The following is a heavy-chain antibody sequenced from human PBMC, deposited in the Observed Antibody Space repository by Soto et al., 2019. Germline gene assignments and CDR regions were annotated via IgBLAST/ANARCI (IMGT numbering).Heavy chain of an antibody. D-gene: IGHD3-16*02. Sequence: EVQLVESGGGLVKPGGSLRLSCAASGFTFSSYIMNWVRQAPGKGLEWVSSISTTSSYIYYADSLKGRFTISRDNAKNSLDLQMNNLRAEDTAVDFCVRVQGSYLDYWGQGTLVTVSS. CDR3: VRVQGSYLDY. V-gene: IGHV3-21*01. J-gene: IGHJ4*02. CDR1: GFTFSSYI. CDR2: ISTTSSYI.